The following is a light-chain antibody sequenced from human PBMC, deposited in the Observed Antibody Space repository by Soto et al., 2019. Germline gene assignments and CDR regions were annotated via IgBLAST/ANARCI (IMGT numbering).Light chain of an antibody. CDR3: SSYGGNNNYV. CDR2: EVS. CDR1: SSDVGGYNY. V-gene: IGLV2-8*01. Sequence: QCVLTQPPSASGSRGESVTISCTGTSSDVGGYNYVSWYQQHPGKAPKLMIYEVSKRPSGVPDRFSGSKSGNTASLTVSGLQAEDEADYYCSSYGGNNNYVFGTGTKVTVL. J-gene: IGLJ1*01.